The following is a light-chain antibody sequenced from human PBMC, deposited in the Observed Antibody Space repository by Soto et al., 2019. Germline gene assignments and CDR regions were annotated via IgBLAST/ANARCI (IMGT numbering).Light chain of an antibody. Sequence: EIVLTQSPGTLSLSPGERATLSCRASERLSSVYLAWYQQRPGQPPRLLIYGASNRATGVPTRISGSGSGTDFTLTISSLEPEDFAVYYCQQRNIWPPVTFGQGTRLEIK. CDR1: ERLSSVY. J-gene: IGKJ5*01. V-gene: IGKV3-11*01. CDR3: QQRNIWPPVT. CDR2: GAS.